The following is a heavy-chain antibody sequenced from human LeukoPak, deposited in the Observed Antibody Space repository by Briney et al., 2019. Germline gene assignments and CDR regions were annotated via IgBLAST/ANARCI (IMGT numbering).Heavy chain of an antibody. CDR1: GGSISSSYFYY. CDR2: IYYSGST. CDR3: ARHPSIAARGGAFDI. J-gene: IGHJ3*02. V-gene: IGHV4-39*01. Sequence: SETLSLTCTVSGGSISSSYFYYWGFIRQPPGEGLEWIGSIYYSGSTYYNPSLKSRVTISVDTSKNQFSLKLSSVTAADTAVYYCARHPSIAARGGAFDIWGQGTMVTVSS. D-gene: IGHD6-6*01.